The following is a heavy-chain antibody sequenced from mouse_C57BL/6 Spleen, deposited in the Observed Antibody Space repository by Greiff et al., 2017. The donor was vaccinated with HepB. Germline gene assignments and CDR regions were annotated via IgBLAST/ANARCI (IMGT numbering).Heavy chain of an antibody. V-gene: IGHV5-4*03. CDR2: ISDGGSYT. CDR1: GFTFSSYA. J-gene: IGHJ3*01. D-gene: IGHD3-3*01. Sequence: EVKLVESGGGLVKPGGSLKLSCAASGFTFSSYAMSWVRQTPEKRLEWVATISDGGSYTYYPDNVKGRFTISRDNAKNHLYLQMGHLKSEDPAMYYCASGGDGAWFAYWGQGTLVTVSA. CDR3: ASGGDGAWFAY.